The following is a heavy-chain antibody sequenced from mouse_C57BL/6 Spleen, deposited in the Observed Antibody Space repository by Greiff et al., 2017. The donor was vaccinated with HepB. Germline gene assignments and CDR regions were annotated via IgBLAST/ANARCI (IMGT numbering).Heavy chain of an antibody. J-gene: IGHJ1*03. CDR3: ARWIDGYHWYFDV. CDR1: GYTFTSYW. V-gene: IGHV1-64*01. Sequence: QVQLQQPGAELVKPGASVKLSCKASGYTFTSYWMHWVKQRPGQGLEWIGMIHPNSGSTNYNEKFKSKATLTVDKSSSTAYMQLSSLTSEDSAVYYFARWIDGYHWYFDVWGTGTTVTVSS. D-gene: IGHD2-3*01. CDR2: IHPNSGST.